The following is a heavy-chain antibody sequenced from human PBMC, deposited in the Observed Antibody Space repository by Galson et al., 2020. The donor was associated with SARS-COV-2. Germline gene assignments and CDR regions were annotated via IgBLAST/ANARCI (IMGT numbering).Heavy chain of an antibody. Sequence: GGSLRLSCAASGFTFSSYGMHWVRQAPGKGLEWVAVISYDGSNKYYADSVKGRFTISRDNSKNTLYLQMNSLRAEDTAVYYCAKQLSGYYYGMDVWGQGTTVTVSS. D-gene: IGHD6-13*01. CDR3: AKQLSGYYYGMDV. CDR1: GFTFSSYG. CDR2: ISYDGSNK. V-gene: IGHV3-30*18. J-gene: IGHJ6*02.